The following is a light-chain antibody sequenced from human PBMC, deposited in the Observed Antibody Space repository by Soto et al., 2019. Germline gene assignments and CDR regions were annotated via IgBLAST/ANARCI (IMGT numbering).Light chain of an antibody. CDR2: AAS. CDR3: QQLNSYPPYT. Sequence: DIQLTQSPSFLSASVGDRVTITCRASQGISSYLAWYQQKPGKAPKLLIYAASTLQSGVPSRFSGSGSGTEITRTISSLQPEEFATYYCQQLNSYPPYTFGQGTKLEIK. V-gene: IGKV1-9*01. J-gene: IGKJ2*01. CDR1: QGISSY.